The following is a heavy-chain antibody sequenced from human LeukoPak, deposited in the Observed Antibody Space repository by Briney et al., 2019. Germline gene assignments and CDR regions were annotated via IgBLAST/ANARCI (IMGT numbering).Heavy chain of an antibody. J-gene: IGHJ4*02. CDR1: GGSISSNY. D-gene: IGHD5-24*01. Sequence: SETLSLTCTVSGGSISSNYWSWIRQPAGKGLEWIGRISTSGSTNYNPSLKSRVTMSVDTSKNQFSLKLSSVTAADTAVYYCSATGIGSRDGYKRDKWGQGTLVTVSS. CDR3: SATGIGSRDGYKRDK. V-gene: IGHV4-4*07. CDR2: ISTSGST.